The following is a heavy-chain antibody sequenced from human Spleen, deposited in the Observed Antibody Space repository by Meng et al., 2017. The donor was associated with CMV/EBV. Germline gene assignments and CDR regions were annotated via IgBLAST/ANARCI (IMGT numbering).Heavy chain of an antibody. D-gene: IGHD4/OR15-4a*01. V-gene: IGHV3-74*01. CDR3: ARDDYGDNGDLSRYFDY. CDR1: GFPLSVHW. CDR2: LSRDGTIA. J-gene: IGHJ4*02. Sequence: GESLKISCVASGFPLSVHWMHWVRQAPGKGLMWVSRLSRDGTIAAYADSVEGRFTISRDNAKNTLYLHLNSLRAEDTAVYYCARDDYGDNGDLSRYFDYWGPGTQVTVSS.